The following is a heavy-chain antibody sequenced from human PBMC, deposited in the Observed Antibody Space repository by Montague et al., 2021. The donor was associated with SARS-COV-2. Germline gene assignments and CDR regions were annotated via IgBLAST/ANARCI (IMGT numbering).Heavy chain of an antibody. CDR1: GGSITSGAYY. V-gene: IGHV4-31*03. CDR2: IYYGGRT. D-gene: IGHD2-21*02. Sequence: TLSLTCNVSGGSITSGAYYWSWIRQPPGKGLEWIGYIYYGGRTXLNPSLKSRVTISVDTSNNQFSLKVTSVTAADTAVYYCAREWGRGGDRYWYFDLWGRGTLVTVSS. J-gene: IGHJ2*01. CDR3: AREWGRGGDRYWYFDL.